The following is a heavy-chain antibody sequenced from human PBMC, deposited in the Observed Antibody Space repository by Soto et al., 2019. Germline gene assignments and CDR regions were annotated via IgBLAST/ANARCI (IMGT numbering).Heavy chain of an antibody. V-gene: IGHV3-64*02. CDR2: ISSNGGST. J-gene: IGHJ4*02. CDR3: ARGSNYDGPFDY. D-gene: IGHD4-4*01. Sequence: GGSLRLSCAASGFTFSSYAMHWVRQAPGKGLEYVSAISSNGGSTYYADSVKGRFTISRDNSKNTLYLQMGSLRAEDMAVYYCARGSNYDGPFDYWGQGTLVTVSS. CDR1: GFTFSSYA.